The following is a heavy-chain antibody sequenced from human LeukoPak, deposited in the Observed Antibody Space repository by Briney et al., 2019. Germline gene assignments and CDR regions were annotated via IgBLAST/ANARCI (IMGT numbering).Heavy chain of an antibody. V-gene: IGHV1-69*05. CDR3: ARDPRSYGDSYNWFDP. D-gene: IGHD4-17*01. CDR2: IIPIFGTA. J-gene: IGHJ5*02. Sequence: SVKVSCKASGGTFGSYAISWVRQAPGQGLEWMGGIIPIFGTANYAQKFQGRVTITTDESTSTAYMELSSLRSEDTAVYYCARDPRSYGDSYNWFDPWGQGTLVTVSS. CDR1: GGTFGSYA.